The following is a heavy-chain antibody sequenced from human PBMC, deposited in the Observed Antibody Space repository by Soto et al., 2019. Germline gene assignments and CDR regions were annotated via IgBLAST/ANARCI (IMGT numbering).Heavy chain of an antibody. J-gene: IGHJ4*02. Sequence: PSETLSLTCTVSGGSISSSSYYWGWIRQPPGKGLEWIGSIYYSGYTYYNPSLKSRVTISVDTSKNQFSLKLSSVTAADTAVYYCANTYCSSTSCLPDYWGQGTLVTVSS. CDR2: IYYSGYT. CDR1: GGSISSSSYY. CDR3: ANTYCSSTSCLPDY. V-gene: IGHV4-39*07. D-gene: IGHD2-2*01.